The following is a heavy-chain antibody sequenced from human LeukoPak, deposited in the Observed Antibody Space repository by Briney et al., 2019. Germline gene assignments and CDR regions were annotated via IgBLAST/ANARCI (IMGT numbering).Heavy chain of an antibody. V-gene: IGHV1-46*01. CDR2: INPSGGST. Sequence: AASVKVSCKASGGTFSSYAISWVRQAPGQGLEWMGIINPSGGSTSYAQKFQGRVTMTRDMSTSTVYMELSSLRSEDTAVYYCARDGRGGAVAGSWGQGTLVTVSS. J-gene: IGHJ4*02. D-gene: IGHD6-19*01. CDR3: ARDGRGGAVAGS. CDR1: GGTFSSYA.